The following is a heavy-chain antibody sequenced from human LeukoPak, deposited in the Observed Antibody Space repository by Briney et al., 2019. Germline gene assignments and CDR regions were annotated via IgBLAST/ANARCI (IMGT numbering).Heavy chain of an antibody. CDR3: ARVGAAGTVLGNWFDP. Sequence: GASVTVSCMASGYTFTSYGISWVRQAPGQGLEWMGWISAYNGNTNYAQKLQGRVTMTTDTSTSTAYMELRSLRSDDTAVYYCARVGAAGTVLGNWFDPWGQGTLVTVSS. V-gene: IGHV1-18*01. J-gene: IGHJ5*02. CDR1: GYTFTSYG. CDR2: ISAYNGNT. D-gene: IGHD6-13*01.